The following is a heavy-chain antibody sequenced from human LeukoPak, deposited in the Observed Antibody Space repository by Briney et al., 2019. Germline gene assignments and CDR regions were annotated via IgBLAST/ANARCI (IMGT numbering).Heavy chain of an antibody. J-gene: IGHJ4*02. Sequence: SQTLSLTCAVSGVSISSGGYSWSWIRQPPGKGLEWIGYIYHSGSTYYNPSLKSRVTISVDRPKNQFSLKLSSVTAADTAVYYCARNFDYWGQGTLVTVSS. CDR2: IYHSGST. CDR1: GVSISSGGYS. CDR3: ARNFDY. V-gene: IGHV4-30-2*01.